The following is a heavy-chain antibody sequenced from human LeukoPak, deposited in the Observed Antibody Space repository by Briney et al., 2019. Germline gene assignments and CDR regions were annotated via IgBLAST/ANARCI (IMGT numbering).Heavy chain of an antibody. V-gene: IGHV3-53*01. CDR2: IYSDGRT. CDR1: GFTVSTNY. CDR3: ARDSGRFDVFDI. J-gene: IGHJ3*02. D-gene: IGHD3-10*01. Sequence: PGGSLRLSCAASGFTVSTNYMSWVRQAPGKGLEWVSVIYSDGRTYYADSVKGRFTISRDNSKNTLYLQMNSLRAEDTGVYYCARDSGRFDVFDIWGQGTMVTVSS.